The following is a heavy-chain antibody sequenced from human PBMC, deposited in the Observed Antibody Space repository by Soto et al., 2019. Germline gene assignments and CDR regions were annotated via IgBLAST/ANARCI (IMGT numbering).Heavy chain of an antibody. CDR2: ISGSGGST. CDR3: AKVFRIAADVVDAFDI. CDR1: GFTFSSYA. V-gene: IGHV3-23*01. D-gene: IGHD6-13*01. J-gene: IGHJ3*02. Sequence: GGSLRLSCAASGFTFSSYAMSWVRQAPGKGLEWVSAISGSGGSTYYADSVKGRFTISRDKSKNTLYLQMNSLRAEDTAVYYCAKVFRIAADVVDAFDIWGQGTMVTVSS.